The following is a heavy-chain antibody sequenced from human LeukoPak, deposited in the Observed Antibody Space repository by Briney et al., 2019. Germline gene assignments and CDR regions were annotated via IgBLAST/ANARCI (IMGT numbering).Heavy chain of an antibody. V-gene: IGHV4-39*01. CDR2: IYYSGST. Sequence: SETLSLTCTVSGVSRSSDYWGWIRQPPGKGLEWIGSIYYSGSTYYNPSLKSRVTISVDTSKNQFSLKLSSVTAADTAVYYCARHKSPPWGAPYYFDYWGQGTLVTVSS. J-gene: IGHJ4*02. CDR3: ARHKSPPWGAPYYFDY. D-gene: IGHD1-26*01. CDR1: GVSRSSDY.